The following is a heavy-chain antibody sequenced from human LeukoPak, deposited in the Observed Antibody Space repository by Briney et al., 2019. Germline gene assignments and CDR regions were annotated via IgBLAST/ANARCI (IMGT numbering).Heavy chain of an antibody. J-gene: IGHJ4*02. CDR1: GFSFSTCS. V-gene: IGHV3-48*04. D-gene: IGHD1-1*01. CDR2: IVGSSSNI. CDR3: ATDSPETAAFDY. Sequence: GGSLRLSCTASGFSFSTCSMNWDRQAPGKGLEWVSYIVGSSSNIYYADSVKGRSTISRDNAKNSLYLQMDSLRAEDTAVYYCATDSPETAAFDYWGQGTLVTVSS.